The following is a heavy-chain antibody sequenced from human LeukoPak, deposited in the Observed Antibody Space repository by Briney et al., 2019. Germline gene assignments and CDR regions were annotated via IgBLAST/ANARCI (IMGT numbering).Heavy chain of an antibody. D-gene: IGHD3-9*01. J-gene: IGHJ4*02. Sequence: GGSLRLSCAASGFTFSTSAMNWVRQVPGKGLEWVSSIDYDSSHIYYAASVRGRFTISRDNAKDSVYLQMDSLRVEDTAVYYCTRDPLRYLRVGHYDYWGQGTLVAVSS. CDR1: GFTFSTSA. CDR3: TRDPLRYLRVGHYDY. CDR2: IDYDSSHI. V-gene: IGHV3-21*01.